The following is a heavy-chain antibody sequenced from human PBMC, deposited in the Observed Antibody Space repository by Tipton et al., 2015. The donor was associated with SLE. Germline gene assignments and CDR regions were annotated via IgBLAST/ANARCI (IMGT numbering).Heavy chain of an antibody. Sequence: TLSLTCAVSGFSISSGYYWGWIRQPPGKGLEWIGSIYHSGNTYYNPSLKSRVTISVDTSKNQLSLKLTSVTAADTAVYYCARGVAGYYFYYYXXXWGKGTTVTISS. CDR1: GFSISSGYY. D-gene: IGHD3-10*01. CDR3: ARGVAGYYFYYYXXX. V-gene: IGHV4-38-2*01. J-gene: IGHJ6*03. CDR2: IYHSGNT.